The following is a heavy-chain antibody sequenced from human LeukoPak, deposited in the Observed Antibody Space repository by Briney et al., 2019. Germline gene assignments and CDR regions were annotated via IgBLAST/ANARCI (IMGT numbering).Heavy chain of an antibody. CDR3: ASSSRITMIVVVTKGGFDY. CDR1: GYTFTSYY. D-gene: IGHD3-22*01. J-gene: IGHJ4*02. V-gene: IGHV1-46*01. Sequence: ASVKVSCKASGYTFTSYYMHWVRQAPGQGLEWMGIINPSGGRTSYAQKFQGRVTMTRDTSTSTVYMELSSLRSEDTAVYYCASSSRITMIVVVTKGGFDYWGQGTLVTVSS. CDR2: INPSGGRT.